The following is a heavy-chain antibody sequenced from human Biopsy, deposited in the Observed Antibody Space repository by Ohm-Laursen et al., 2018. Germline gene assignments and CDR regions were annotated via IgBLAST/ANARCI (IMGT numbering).Heavy chain of an antibody. D-gene: IGHD3/OR15-3a*01. CDR3: ATPFQYYDSWVGYPPFDH. CDR2: IIAVSGLV. V-gene: IGHV1-69*17. J-gene: IGHJ4*02. CDR1: GGTFSNYA. Sequence: GSSVKVSCKASGGTFSNYAISWVRQAPGEGLEWMGGIIAVSGLVNYAPKFQGRVSITADKFTTTAYMELSILKSEDTAVYYCATPFQYYDSWVGYPPFDHWGQGTPVTVSS.